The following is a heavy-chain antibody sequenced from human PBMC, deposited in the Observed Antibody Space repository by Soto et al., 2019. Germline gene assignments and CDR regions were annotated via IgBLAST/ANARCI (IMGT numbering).Heavy chain of an antibody. CDR3: AREIMPLTNDWYFDL. CDR2: IFDSGST. CDR1: GGSISGGVHS. D-gene: IGHD2-8*01. J-gene: IGHJ2*01. Sequence: QVQLQESGPGLVKPSETLSLTCTVSGGSISGGVHSWSWIRQPPGKGLEWIGHIFDSGSTYYNPSLKRRLTLSVYTSNNQFALRLSSVTAADTAVYYCAREIMPLTNDWYFDLWGRGTLVTVSS. V-gene: IGHV4-30-4*01.